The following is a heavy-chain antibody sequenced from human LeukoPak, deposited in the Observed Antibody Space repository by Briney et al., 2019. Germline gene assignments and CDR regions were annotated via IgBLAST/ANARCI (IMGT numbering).Heavy chain of an antibody. Sequence: PSETLSLTCSISSGSINAIEQHYWGWIRPPPGKGLEWIGSINRGGHTYYNPPLESRFTISVDTSKNQFSLMVTSVTAADTAVYYCAGQRAWFGEWAFDYWGPGTLVTVSS. CDR1: SGSINAIEQHY. CDR3: AGQRAWFGEWAFDY. D-gene: IGHD3-10*01. J-gene: IGHJ4*02. CDR2: INRGGHT. V-gene: IGHV4-39*01.